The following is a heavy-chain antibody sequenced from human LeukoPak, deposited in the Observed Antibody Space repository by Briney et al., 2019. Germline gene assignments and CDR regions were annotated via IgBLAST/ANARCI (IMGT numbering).Heavy chain of an antibody. J-gene: IGHJ3*02. CDR3: ARRRNDFWSGIDAFDM. D-gene: IGHD3-3*01. V-gene: IGHV1-69*06. CDR1: GGTFSNYA. CDR2: IIPIFGTA. Sequence: GASVKVSCKASGGTFSNYAISWVRQAPGQGLEWMGGIIPIFGTANYAQKFQGRLTITADKSTGTANMELSSLRSEDTAVYYCARRRNDFWSGIDAFDMWGRGTMVTVSS.